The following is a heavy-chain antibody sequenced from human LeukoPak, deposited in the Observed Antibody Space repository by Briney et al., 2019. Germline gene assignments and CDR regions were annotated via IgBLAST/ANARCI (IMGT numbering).Heavy chain of an antibody. J-gene: IGHJ3*02. Sequence: SVKVSCKASGGTFSSYAINWVRQAPGQGLEWMGGIIPIFDTPSYAQKFQGRVTITADESTSTAYMELSSLRSEDTAVFYCARGMTTVITHAFDIWGQGTMVTVSS. V-gene: IGHV1-69*13. CDR2: IIPIFDTP. CDR3: ARGMTTVITHAFDI. CDR1: GGTFSSYA. D-gene: IGHD4-11*01.